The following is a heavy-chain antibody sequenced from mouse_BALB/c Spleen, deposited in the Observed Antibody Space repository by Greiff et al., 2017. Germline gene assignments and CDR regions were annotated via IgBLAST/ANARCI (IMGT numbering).Heavy chain of an antibody. J-gene: IGHJ3*01. D-gene: IGHD3-1*01. V-gene: IGHV1S137*01. CDR2: ISTYYGDA. CDR1: GYTFTDYA. CDR3: AREGAARATAY. Sequence: VKLQESGAELVRPGVSVKISCKGSGYTFTDYAMHWVKQSHAKSLEWIGVISTYYGDASYNQKFKGKATMTVDKSSSTAYMELARLTSEDSAIYYCAREGAARATAYWGQGTLVTVSA.